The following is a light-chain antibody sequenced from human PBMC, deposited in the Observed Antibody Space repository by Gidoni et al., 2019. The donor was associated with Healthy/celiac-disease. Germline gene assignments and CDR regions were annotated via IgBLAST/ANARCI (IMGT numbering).Light chain of an antibody. V-gene: IGLV2-14*01. J-gene: IGLJ2*01. CDR2: DVS. CDR3: SSYTSSSTQV. Sequence: QSALTQPASASGSPGQSITISCTGTSSDVGGYNYVSWSQQHPGKAPKLMIYDVSNRPSGVSNRFSGSKSGNTASLTISGLQAEDEADYYCSSYTSSSTQVFGGGTKLTVL. CDR1: SSDVGGYNY.